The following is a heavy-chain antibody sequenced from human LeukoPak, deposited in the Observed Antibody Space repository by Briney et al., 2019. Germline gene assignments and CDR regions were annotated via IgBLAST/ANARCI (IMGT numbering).Heavy chain of an antibody. CDR1: GFTVSSNY. J-gene: IGHJ4*02. CDR3: ARDQSLGGGQFDY. Sequence: GGSLRLSCAASGFTVSSNYMSWVRQAPGKGLEWVSVIYSGGSTYYADSVKGRFTISRDNSKNTLYLQMNSLRAEDTAVYYCARDQSLGGGQFDYWGQGTLVTVSS. D-gene: IGHD2-15*01. CDR2: IYSGGST. V-gene: IGHV3-53*01.